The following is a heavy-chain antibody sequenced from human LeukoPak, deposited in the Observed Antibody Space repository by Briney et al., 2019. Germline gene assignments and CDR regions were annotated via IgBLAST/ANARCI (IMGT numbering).Heavy chain of an antibody. Sequence: GGSLRLSCAASGFTFSNYAMNWVRQAPGKGLVWVSGVSGSGGSTFYADSVKGRMTISRDNSKNTLYLQMSSLRAEDTAVYYCAKDRAGYSGARGFDDWGQGTLVTVSS. J-gene: IGHJ4*02. CDR1: GFTFSNYA. D-gene: IGHD5-12*01. CDR3: AKDRAGYSGARGFDD. CDR2: VSGSGGST. V-gene: IGHV3-23*01.